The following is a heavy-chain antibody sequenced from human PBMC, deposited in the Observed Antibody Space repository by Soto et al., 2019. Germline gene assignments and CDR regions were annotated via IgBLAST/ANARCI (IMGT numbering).Heavy chain of an antibody. CDR1: GFTFSSYS. D-gene: IGHD1-1*01. CDR2: ISSSSSTI. Sequence: GGSLILSCAASGFTFSSYSVNLVRQAPGKGLEWVSYISSSSSTIYYADSVKGRFTISRDNAKNTLYLQMNSLRAEDTDVYYCARELASYNDYWGQGTLVTVSS. J-gene: IGHJ4*02. V-gene: IGHV3-48*04. CDR3: ARELASYNDY.